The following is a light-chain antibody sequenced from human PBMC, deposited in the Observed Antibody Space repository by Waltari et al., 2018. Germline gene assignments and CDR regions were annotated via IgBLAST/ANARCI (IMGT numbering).Light chain of an antibody. CDR2: EVT. CDR1: SSVVGNYNL. V-gene: IGLV2-23*02. J-gene: IGLJ1*01. Sequence: QSGLTQPASVSGSPGQSITISRTGTSSVVGNYNLVSWYQQYPGKAPNLMVYEVTRRSSGVSDRFSGSKSGNTASLTIYGLQSEDEADYYCCSYAGLGIYVFGTGTKVTVL. CDR3: CSYAGLGIYV.